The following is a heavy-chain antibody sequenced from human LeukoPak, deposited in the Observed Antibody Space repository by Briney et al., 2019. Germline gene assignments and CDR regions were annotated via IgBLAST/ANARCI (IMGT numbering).Heavy chain of an antibody. J-gene: IGHJ3*02. CDR2: IYSGGST. CDR1: GFTVSSNY. D-gene: IGHD6-13*01. Sequence: AGGSLRLSCAASGFTVSSNYMSWVRQAPGKGLEWVSVIYSGGSTYYADSVKGRFIISRDNSKNTLYLQMNSLRAEDTAVYYCARGFLGRAGTLFDAFDIWGQGTMVTVSS. CDR3: ARGFLGRAGTLFDAFDI. V-gene: IGHV3-53*01.